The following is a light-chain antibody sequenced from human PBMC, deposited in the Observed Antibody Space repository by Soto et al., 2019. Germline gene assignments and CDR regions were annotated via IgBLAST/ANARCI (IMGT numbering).Light chain of an antibody. CDR1: SSDVGGYNY. J-gene: IGLJ2*01. CDR2: EVS. V-gene: IGLV2-8*01. Sequence: QSAMTQPPSASGSPGQSVTISCTGTSSDVGGYNYVSWYQQHPGKAPKLMIYEVSKRPSGVPDRFSGSKSGNTASLTVSGLHAEDEADYYCSSYAGSNKGVFGGGTKLTVL. CDR3: SSYAGSNKGV.